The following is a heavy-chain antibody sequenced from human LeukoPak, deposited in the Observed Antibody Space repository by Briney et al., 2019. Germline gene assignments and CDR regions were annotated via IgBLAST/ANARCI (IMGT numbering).Heavy chain of an antibody. CDR3: ARGIYSGYDLNYYYYMDV. Sequence: SETLSLTCTVSGGSISSYYWSWIRQPVGKGLEWIGRIYTSGSTNYNPSLKSRVTMSVDTSKNQFSLKLSSVTAADTAVYYCARGIYSGYDLNYYYYMDVWGKGTTVTVSS. J-gene: IGHJ6*03. CDR2: IYTSGST. CDR1: GGSISSYY. V-gene: IGHV4-4*07. D-gene: IGHD5-12*01.